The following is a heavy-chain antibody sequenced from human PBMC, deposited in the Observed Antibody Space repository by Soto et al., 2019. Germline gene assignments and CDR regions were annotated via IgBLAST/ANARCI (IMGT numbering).Heavy chain of an antibody. CDR1: GFTFSILA. Sequence: EVQLLESGGGLVQPGGSLRLSCAASGFTFSILAMGWVRQAPGKGLEWVSVIDYSGGTTYYTDSVKGRFIISRDNSKKMLYLQMNSLRAEYAAIYYCAKDATRTGGWYYFDYWGQGALFAVSS. J-gene: IGHJ4*02. V-gene: IGHV3-23*01. D-gene: IGHD6-19*01. CDR3: AKDATRTGGWYYFDY. CDR2: IDYSGGTT.